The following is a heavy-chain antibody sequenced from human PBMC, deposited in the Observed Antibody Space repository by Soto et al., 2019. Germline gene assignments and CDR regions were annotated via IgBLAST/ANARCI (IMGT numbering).Heavy chain of an antibody. CDR2: ISSSSSYI. CDR1: GFTFSSYS. D-gene: IGHD1-1*01. V-gene: IGHV3-21*03. Sequence: GGSLRLSCAASGFTFSSYSMNWVRQAPGKGLEWVASISSSSSYIYYAVSVKGRFTISSDNAKNSLYLQLNSLRAEDTAVYYCAREQEPTHASNSMDVWGQETTATVS. J-gene: IGHJ6*02. CDR3: AREQEPTHASNSMDV.